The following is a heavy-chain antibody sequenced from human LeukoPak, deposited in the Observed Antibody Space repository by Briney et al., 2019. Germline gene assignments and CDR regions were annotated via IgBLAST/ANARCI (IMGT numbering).Heavy chain of an antibody. CDR1: GFTFSSYS. V-gene: IGHV3-21*04. J-gene: IGHJ5*02. CDR2: ISSSSSYI. D-gene: IGHD6-19*01. Sequence: PGGSLRLSCAASGFTFSSYSMNWVRQAPGKGLEWVSSISSSSSYIYYADSVKGQFTISRDNAKNSLYLQMNSLTVDDTAVYYCAGDTHSSSWYDHWGQGTLVTVSS. CDR3: AGDTHSSSWYDH.